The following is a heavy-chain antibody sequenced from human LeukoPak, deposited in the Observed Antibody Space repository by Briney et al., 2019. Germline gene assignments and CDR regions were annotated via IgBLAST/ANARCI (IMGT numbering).Heavy chain of an antibody. V-gene: IGHV5-51*01. Sequence: GESLKISCKGSGYTFTNYWIGWVRQMPGKGLEFMGIIYPGDSDTRYSPSFQGQVTISADKSISTAYLQWSSLKASDTAMYYCARKTTYYFDYWGQGTLVTVSS. J-gene: IGHJ4*02. CDR1: GYTFTNYW. CDR3: ARKTTYYFDY. CDR2: IYPGDSDT. D-gene: IGHD1-1*01.